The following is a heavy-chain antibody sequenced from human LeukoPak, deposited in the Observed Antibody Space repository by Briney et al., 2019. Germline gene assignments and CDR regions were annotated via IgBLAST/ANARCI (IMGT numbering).Heavy chain of an antibody. V-gene: IGHV4-4*07. CDR3: ARDVGLAY. Sequence: SETLSLTCTASGVSINTYYWSWFRQPVGKSLEWIGRIHSDGSTYDNPSLRSPVSMSIDTSKNQSSLTLTSVTAADTAVYFCARDVGLAYWGQGILVTVSS. CDR1: GVSINTYY. CDR2: IHSDGST. J-gene: IGHJ4*02.